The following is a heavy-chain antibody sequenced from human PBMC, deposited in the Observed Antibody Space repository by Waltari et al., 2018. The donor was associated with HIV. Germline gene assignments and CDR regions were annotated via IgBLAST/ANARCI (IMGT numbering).Heavy chain of an antibody. D-gene: IGHD6-19*01. J-gene: IGHJ6*01. Sequence: QVHLEQWGTGLLRPSETLSLTCAVYGGSFSGYYLSWIRQYPGRGLEWIGEVNHVGRTNYSPSLKGRVTVSVDTSKNQFSLTMRSVTAADTAVYYCARDSAPGLAVDDDDGEFFYYGLDVWGQGTTVTVSS. CDR2: VNHVGRT. V-gene: IGHV4-34*01. CDR3: ARDSAPGLAVDDDDGEFFYYGLDV. CDR1: GGSFSGYY.